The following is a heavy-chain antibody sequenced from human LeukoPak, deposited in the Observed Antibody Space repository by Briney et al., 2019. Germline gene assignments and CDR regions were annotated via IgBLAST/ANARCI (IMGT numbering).Heavy chain of an antibody. J-gene: IGHJ4*02. D-gene: IGHD3-10*01. CDR3: ARERITMVRGVPRPYYFDY. Sequence: SETLSLTCAVYGGSFSGYYWSWIRQPPGKGLEWIGEINHSGSTNYNPSLKSRATISVDTSKNQFSLKLSSVTAADTAVYYCARERITMVRGVPRPYYFDYWGQGTLVTVSS. V-gene: IGHV4-34*01. CDR1: GGSFSGYY. CDR2: INHSGST.